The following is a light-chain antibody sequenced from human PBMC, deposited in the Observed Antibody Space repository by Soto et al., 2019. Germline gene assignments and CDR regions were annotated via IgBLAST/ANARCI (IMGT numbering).Light chain of an antibody. V-gene: IGKV3-15*01. Sequence: EVVMTQSPATLSVSPGEGATLSCRASQSVSNHLAWYQQRPGQAPRILIYGASTRATGIPARFSGSGSGTEFTLTISSLQSEDFALYYWQQYFTWLRTFGQGTKVEIK. CDR3: QQYFTWLRT. J-gene: IGKJ1*01. CDR1: QSVSNH. CDR2: GAS.